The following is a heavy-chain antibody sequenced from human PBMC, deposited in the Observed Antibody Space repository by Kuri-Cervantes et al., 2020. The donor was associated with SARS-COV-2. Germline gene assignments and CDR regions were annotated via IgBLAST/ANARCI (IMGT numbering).Heavy chain of an antibody. V-gene: IGHV1-46*01. CDR2: INPGGGAT. D-gene: IGHD5-24*01. J-gene: IGHJ4*02. Sequence: ASVKVSCKASGYTFTNYYIHWVRQAPGQGLEWMGIINPGGGATTYAQKFQGRVTMTRDTSTSTVYMELSSLRSEDTAVYFCARDGRDGYNREFLTDWGQGNPVNVSS. CDR3: ARDGRDGYNREFLTD. CDR1: GYTFTNYY.